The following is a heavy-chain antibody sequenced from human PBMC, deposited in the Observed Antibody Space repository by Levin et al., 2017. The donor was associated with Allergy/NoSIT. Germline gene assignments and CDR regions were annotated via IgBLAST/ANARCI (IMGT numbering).Heavy chain of an antibody. Sequence: SQTLSLTCTVSGGSISSYYWSWIRQPAGKGLEWIGRIYTSGSTNYNPSLKSRVTMSVDTSKNQFSLKLSSVTAADTAVYYCAREGRYYDSSGYYYYFDYWGQGTLVTVSS. CDR3: AREGRYYDSSGYYYYFDY. CDR2: IYTSGST. D-gene: IGHD3-22*01. CDR1: GGSISSYY. J-gene: IGHJ4*02. V-gene: IGHV4-4*07.